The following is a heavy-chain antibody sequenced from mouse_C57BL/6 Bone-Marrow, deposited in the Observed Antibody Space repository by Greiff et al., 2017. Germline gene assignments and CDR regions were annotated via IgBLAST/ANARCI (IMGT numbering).Heavy chain of an antibody. CDR2: IHPNSGST. D-gene: IGHD4-1*01. CDR3: ASANWDAGFAY. CDR1: GYTFTSYW. J-gene: IGHJ3*01. Sequence: QVQLQQPGAELVKPGASVKLSCKASGYTFTSYWMHWVKQRPGQGLEWIGMIHPNSGSTNYNEKFKGKATLTVDKSSSTAYMQLSSLTSEDSAVYYCASANWDAGFAYWGQGTLVTVSA. V-gene: IGHV1-64*01.